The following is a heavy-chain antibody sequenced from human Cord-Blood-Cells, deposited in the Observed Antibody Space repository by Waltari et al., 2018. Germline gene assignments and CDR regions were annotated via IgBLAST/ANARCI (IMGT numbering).Heavy chain of an antibody. D-gene: IGHD6-19*01. CDR3: ARLSGWYSSGWNYFDY. J-gene: IGHJ4*02. V-gene: IGHV4-39*07. Sequence: QLQLQESGPGLVKPSEPLSLTCTVSGCSIRSSSYYWGCIRPTPGKGLEWIGSIYYSGSTYYNPSLKSRVTISVDTSKNQFSLKLSSVTAADTAVYYCARLSGWYSSGWNYFDYWGQGTLVTVSS. CDR1: GCSIRSSSYY. CDR2: IYYSGST.